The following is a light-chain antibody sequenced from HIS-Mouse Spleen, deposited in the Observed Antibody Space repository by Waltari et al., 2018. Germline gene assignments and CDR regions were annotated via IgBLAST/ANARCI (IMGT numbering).Light chain of an antibody. CDR2: RNN. Sequence: QSVLTQPPSASGTPGQRVTISCSGSSSNIGSTYVYWYQQLPGTAPKLLIYRNNPRPSGVPDRFSGSKSGTSASLAISGLQAEDEADYYCQSYDSSLSAHYVFGTGTKVTVL. CDR1: SSNIGSTY. CDR3: QSYDSSLSAHYV. V-gene: IGLV1-47*01. J-gene: IGLJ1*01.